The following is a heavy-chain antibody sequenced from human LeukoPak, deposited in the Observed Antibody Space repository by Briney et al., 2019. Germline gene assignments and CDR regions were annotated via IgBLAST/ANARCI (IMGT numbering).Heavy chain of an antibody. V-gene: IGHV3-20*04. Sequence: PGGSLRLSCAVSGFTFNDYDMHWVRQAPGKGLEWVSGINWNGGSTGYADSVKGRFTISRDNAKNSLCLQMNTVRAEDTALYYCAREVEVLVTMGRGGVDYWGQGTLVTVSS. CDR1: GFTFNDYD. CDR2: INWNGGST. CDR3: AREVEVLVTMGRGGVDY. D-gene: IGHD3-10*01. J-gene: IGHJ4*02.